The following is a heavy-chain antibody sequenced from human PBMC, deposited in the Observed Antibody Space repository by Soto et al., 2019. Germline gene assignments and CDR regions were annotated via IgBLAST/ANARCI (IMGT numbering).Heavy chain of an antibody. CDR2: ISSSSSTI. V-gene: IGHV3-48*02. D-gene: IGHD3-22*01. Sequence: GGSLRLSCAASGFTFSRYSMNWVRQAPGKGLEWVSYISSSSSTIYYADSVKGRFTISRDNAKNSLYLQMNSLRDEDTVLYYCGGDSSGYFYPDVFDIWGQGTMVTVSS. J-gene: IGHJ3*02. CDR3: GGDSSGYFYPDVFDI. CDR1: GFTFSRYS.